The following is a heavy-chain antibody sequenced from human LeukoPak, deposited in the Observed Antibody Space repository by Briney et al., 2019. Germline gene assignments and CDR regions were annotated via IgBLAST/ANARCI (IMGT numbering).Heavy chain of an antibody. Sequence: GGSLRLSCAASGFTFSSYAMSWVRQAPGKGLEWVANIKEDGTEKYYQDSVKGRFTISRDNAKNSLYLQMNSLRAEDTAVYYCAREVVLSTSAWFEYWGQGTLVTVSS. V-gene: IGHV3-7*01. CDR2: IKEDGTEK. CDR1: GFTFSSYA. J-gene: IGHJ4*02. CDR3: AREVVLSTSAWFEY. D-gene: IGHD3-22*01.